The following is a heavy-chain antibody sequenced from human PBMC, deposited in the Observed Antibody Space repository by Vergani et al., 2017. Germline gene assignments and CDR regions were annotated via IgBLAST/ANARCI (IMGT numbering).Heavy chain of an antibody. CDR1: GGTFSSYA. CDR3: AGGAGGGLHGVYNWFDP. Sequence: QVQLVQSGAEVKKPGSSVKVSCTASGGTFSSYAISWVRQAPGQGLEWMGRIIPIFGTANYAQKFQGRVTITADESTSTAYMELSSLRSEDTAVYYCAGGAGGGLHGVYNWFDPWGQGTLVTVSS. J-gene: IGHJ5*02. V-gene: IGHV1-69*18. CDR2: IIPIFGTA. D-gene: IGHD3-16*01.